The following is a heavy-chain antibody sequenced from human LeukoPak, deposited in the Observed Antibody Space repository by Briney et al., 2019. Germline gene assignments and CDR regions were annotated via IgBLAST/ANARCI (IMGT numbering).Heavy chain of an antibody. CDR2: IYHSGST. J-gene: IGHJ4*02. CDR1: GYSISSGYY. V-gene: IGHV4-38-2*01. Sequence: PSETLSLTCAVSGYSISSGYYWGWIRQPPGKGLEWIGSIYHSGSTYYNPSHKSRVTISVDTSKNQFSLKLSSVTAADTAVYYCACSSGPSSPVDYWGQGTLVTVSS. D-gene: IGHD6-19*01. CDR3: ACSSGPSSPVDY.